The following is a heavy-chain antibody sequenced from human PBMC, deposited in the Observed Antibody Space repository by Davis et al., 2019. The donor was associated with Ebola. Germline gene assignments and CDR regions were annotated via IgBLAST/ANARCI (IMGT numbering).Heavy chain of an antibody. J-gene: IGHJ6*02. V-gene: IGHV1-18*01. CDR2: ISAYNGNT. CDR1: GYTFTSYG. Sequence: AASVKVSCKASGYTFTSYGISWVRQDPEQGLEWMGWISAYNGNTNYAQKLQGRVTMTTDTSTSTAYMELRSLRSDDTAVYYCARAGYCSSTSCLWGYYYYGMDVWGQGTTVTVSS. D-gene: IGHD2-2*01. CDR3: ARAGYCSSTSCLWGYYYYGMDV.